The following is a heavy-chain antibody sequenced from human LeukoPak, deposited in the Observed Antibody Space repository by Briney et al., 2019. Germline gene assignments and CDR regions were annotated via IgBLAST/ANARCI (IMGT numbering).Heavy chain of an antibody. CDR3: ARRSTLYSSGWFYFDY. V-gene: IGHV1-18*01. Sequence: ASVKVSCKASGYIFTTSGISWVRQAPGQGLEWMGWISAHDGGTNYALKLQDRVSMTTDTSTTTAYMELRGLRSDDTAVYYCARRSTLYSSGWFYFDYWGQGTLVTVSS. CDR2: ISAHDGGT. CDR1: GYIFTTSG. D-gene: IGHD6-19*01. J-gene: IGHJ4*02.